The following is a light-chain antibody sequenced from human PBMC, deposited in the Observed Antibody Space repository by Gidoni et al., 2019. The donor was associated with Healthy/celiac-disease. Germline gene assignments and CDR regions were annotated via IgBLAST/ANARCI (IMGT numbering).Light chain of an antibody. V-gene: IGKV1-39*01. CDR3: QQSYSTGYT. J-gene: IGKJ2*01. CDR1: QSISSY. CDR2: GAS. Sequence: DIQMTQSPSSLSASVGDRVTMTCRASQSISSYLNWYQQKAGKAPNLLIYGASSLQSGVPSRFSGSGSGTDFTLTISSLQPEDFATYYCQQSYSTGYTFGQGTKLEIK.